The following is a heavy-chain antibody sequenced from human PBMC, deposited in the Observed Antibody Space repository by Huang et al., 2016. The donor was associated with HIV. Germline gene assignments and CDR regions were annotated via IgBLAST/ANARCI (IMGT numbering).Heavy chain of an antibody. CDR3: ARPLTGTTALGY. Sequence: QLQLQESGPGLVKPSETLSLTCTVSGSSISSSYYWGWIRQPPGKGREWIGNIYYSGNISDNPSLKSRVTISVDTSKNHISLKVDSVTAADTAVYYCARPLTGTTALGYWGQGTLVTVSS. CDR1: GSSISSSYY. J-gene: IGHJ4*02. V-gene: IGHV4-39*01. CDR2: IYYSGNI. D-gene: IGHD1-20*01.